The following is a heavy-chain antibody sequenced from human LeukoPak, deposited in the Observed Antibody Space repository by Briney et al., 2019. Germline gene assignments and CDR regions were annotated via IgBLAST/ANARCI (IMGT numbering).Heavy chain of an antibody. Sequence: GGSLRLSCEASGFTFSSHWMSWVRQAPGKGLEWVAIIKQDGSEKDYVDSVTGRFTISRDNSKNTLYLQMNSLRAEDTAVYYCAREDYGGNSLYFDYWGQGTLVTVSS. J-gene: IGHJ4*02. D-gene: IGHD4-23*01. V-gene: IGHV3-7*01. CDR2: IKQDGSEK. CDR1: GFTFSSHW. CDR3: AREDYGGNSLYFDY.